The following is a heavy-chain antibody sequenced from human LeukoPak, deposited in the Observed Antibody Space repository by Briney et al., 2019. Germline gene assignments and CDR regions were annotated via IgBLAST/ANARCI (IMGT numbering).Heavy chain of an antibody. CDR2: ISYDGSTK. CDR1: GFTFSSYG. V-gene: IGHV3-30*18. Sequence: GGSLRLSCAASGFTFSSYGMHWVRQAPGKGLEWVAVISYDGSTKYYADSVKGRFTISSDNSKNTLYLQMTSLRAKDTAVYYCANPESYVWATYCFDYCGQGTLVTVSS. J-gene: IGHJ4*02. CDR3: ANPESYVWATYCFDY. D-gene: IGHD3-16*01.